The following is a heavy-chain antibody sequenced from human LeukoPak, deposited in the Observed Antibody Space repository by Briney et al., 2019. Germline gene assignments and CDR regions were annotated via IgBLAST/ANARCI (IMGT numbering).Heavy chain of an antibody. D-gene: IGHD3-22*01. CDR1: GYSFTSYC. Sequence: GESLKISCKGSGYSFTSYCIGWVRQLPGKGLEWMGIVYPGDSDTRYSPAFQGQVTIFADKSTSTAYHLWVSLMGSDDAMYYCARQDPHYDSSGYHPDYYYYMDVWGKGTTVTVSS. J-gene: IGHJ6*03. CDR2: VYPGDSDT. V-gene: IGHV5-51*01. CDR3: ARQDPHYDSSGYHPDYYYYMDV.